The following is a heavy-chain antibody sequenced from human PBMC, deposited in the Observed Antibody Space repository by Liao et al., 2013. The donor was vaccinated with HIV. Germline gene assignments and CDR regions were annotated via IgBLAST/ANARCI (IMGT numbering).Heavy chain of an antibody. D-gene: IGHD3-10*01. V-gene: IGHV4-34*02. CDR2: VNHSGIT. CDR3: ARSPVRGVNYYYYMDV. J-gene: IGHJ6*03. CDR1: GESFSDYY. Sequence: QVQLQQWGAGLLKPSETLSLTCAVYGESFSDYYWSWIRQPPREGAWSGLGKVNHSGITNFDPSLKSRVTISVDTSKNQFSLKLTSVTAADTAVYYCARSPVRGVNYYYYMDVWAKDTVTVSS.